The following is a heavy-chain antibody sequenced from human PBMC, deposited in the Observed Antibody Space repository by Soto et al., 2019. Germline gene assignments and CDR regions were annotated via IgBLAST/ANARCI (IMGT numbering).Heavy chain of an antibody. CDR2: IKQDGSEK. J-gene: IGHJ6*03. CDR1: GFTFSSYW. CDR3: GRALSGRYCSSTSCYSGNYYYYYMDV. Sequence: EVQLVESGGGLVQPGGSLRLSCAASGFTFSSYWMSWVRQAPGKGLDWVANIKQDGSEKYYVDSVKGRFTISRDNAKHSLYLQMNSLRAEDTAVYYCGRALSGRYCSSTSCYSGNYYYYYMDVWGKGTTVTVSS. V-gene: IGHV3-7*01. D-gene: IGHD2-2*01.